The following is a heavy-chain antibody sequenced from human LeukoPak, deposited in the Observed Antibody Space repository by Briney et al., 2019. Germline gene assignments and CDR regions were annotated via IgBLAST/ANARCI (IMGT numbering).Heavy chain of an antibody. J-gene: IGHJ4*02. CDR3: ARIITMVRGVIPHFDY. CDR1: GFIFSSYA. V-gene: IGHV3-23*01. D-gene: IGHD3-10*01. Sequence: GGSLRLSCVASGFIFSSYAMSWVRQAPGKGLEGVSAISGSGGSTYYADSVKGRFTISRDNSKNTLYLQMNSLRAEDTAVYYCARIITMVRGVIPHFDYWGQGTLVTVSS. CDR2: ISGSGGST.